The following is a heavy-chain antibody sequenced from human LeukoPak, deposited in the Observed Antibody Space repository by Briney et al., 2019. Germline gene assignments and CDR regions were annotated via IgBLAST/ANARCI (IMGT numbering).Heavy chain of an antibody. J-gene: IGHJ4*02. CDR2: VYYSGNT. CDR1: GASMSSHF. V-gene: IGHV4-59*11. Sequence: PSETLSLTCSVSGASMSSHFWTWIRQPPGKGLQWIGYVYYSGNTDYNPSLRSRATMSLDRSKNQFSLRLNSVTAADTAVYYCAREALAASRGAFDIWGQGIQVTVSS. CDR3: AREALAASRGAFDI. D-gene: IGHD6-6*01.